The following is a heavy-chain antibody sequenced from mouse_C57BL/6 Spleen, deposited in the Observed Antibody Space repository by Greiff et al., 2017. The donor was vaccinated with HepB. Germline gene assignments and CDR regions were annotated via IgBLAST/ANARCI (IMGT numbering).Heavy chain of an antibody. CDR1: GFSFTSYG. CDR2: IWGDGST. J-gene: IGHJ3*01. CDR3: ATRHVVTTGGIDY. Sequence: VQLKESGPGLVAPSQRLSITCTVSGFSFTSYGVSWVRQPPGKGLEWLGVIWGDGSTNYHSALISRLSISKDNSNSQVILTLNSLQTDDTATYYCATRHVVTTGGIDYWGQGTLVTVSA. V-gene: IGHV2-3*01. D-gene: IGHD2-2*01.